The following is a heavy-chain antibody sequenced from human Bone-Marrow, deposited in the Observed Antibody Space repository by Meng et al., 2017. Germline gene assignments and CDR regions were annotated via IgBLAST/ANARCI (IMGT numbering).Heavy chain of an antibody. D-gene: IGHD3-9*01. CDR1: GHTFTSYY. Sequence: ASVKVSCKASGHTFTSYYMHWVRQAPGQGLEWMGIINPSGGSTSYAQKFQGRVTMTRDTSTSTVYMELSSLRSEDTAVYYCARDGGSEYYDILTGYYNWGQGTLVTVSS. J-gene: IGHJ4*02. V-gene: IGHV1-46*01. CDR2: INPSGGST. CDR3: ARDGGSEYYDILTGYYN.